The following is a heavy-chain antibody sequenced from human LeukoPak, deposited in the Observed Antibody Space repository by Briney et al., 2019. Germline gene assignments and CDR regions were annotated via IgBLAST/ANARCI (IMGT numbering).Heavy chain of an antibody. J-gene: IGHJ4*02. V-gene: IGHV5-10-1*01. CDR2: IDPSDSYT. CDR1: GYSFTNYW. D-gene: IGHD3-10*01. Sequence: GESLQISCKGSGYSFTNYWIGWVRPMPGKGLEWMGRIDPSDSYTNYSPSFQGHVTISADKSISTAYLQWSSLKASDTAMYYCARRLGFGELSDLSYFDYWGQGTLVTVSS. CDR3: ARRLGFGELSDLSYFDY.